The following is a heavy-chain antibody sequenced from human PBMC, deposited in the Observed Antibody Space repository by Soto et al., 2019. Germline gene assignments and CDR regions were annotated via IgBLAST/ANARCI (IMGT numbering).Heavy chain of an antibody. CDR1: GFTFSSYW. Sequence: GGSLRLSCAASGFTFSSYWMSWVRQAPGKGLEWVANIKQDGSEKYYVDSVKGRFTISRDNAKNSLYLQMNSLRAEDSAVYYCARDPLGGAFDIWGQGTMVTVSS. D-gene: IGHD3-10*01. J-gene: IGHJ3*02. CDR3: ARDPLGGAFDI. CDR2: IKQDGSEK. V-gene: IGHV3-7*01.